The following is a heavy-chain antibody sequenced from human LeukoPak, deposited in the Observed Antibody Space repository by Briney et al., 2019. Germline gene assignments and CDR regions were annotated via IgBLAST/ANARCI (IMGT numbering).Heavy chain of an antibody. CDR3: AKDRRGYCSSTSCSPFDY. J-gene: IGHJ4*02. D-gene: IGHD2-2*01. V-gene: IGHV3-23*01. Sequence: PGGSLRLSCAASGFTFSSYAMSWVRQAPGKGLEWVSAISGSGGSTYYADSVKGRSTISRDNSKNTLYLQMNSLRAEDTAVYYCAKDRRGYCSSTSCSPFDYWGQGTLVTVSS. CDR2: ISGSGGST. CDR1: GFTFSSYA.